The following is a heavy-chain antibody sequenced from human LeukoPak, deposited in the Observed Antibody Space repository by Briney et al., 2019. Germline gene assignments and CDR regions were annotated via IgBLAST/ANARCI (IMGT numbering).Heavy chain of an antibody. V-gene: IGHV4-38-2*02. Sequence: SETLSLTCTVSGYSMSSGYYWGWIRQPPERGLEWIGSMYHTGSTYYNPSLKSRVTISVDTSKNQFYLKLSSVTAADTAVYYCAKSAQWGDYYDSSGSPGSMGSWGQGTLVTVSS. CDR1: GYSMSSGYY. CDR3: AKSAQWGDYYDSSGSPGSMGS. D-gene: IGHD3-22*01. J-gene: IGHJ4*02. CDR2: MYHTGST.